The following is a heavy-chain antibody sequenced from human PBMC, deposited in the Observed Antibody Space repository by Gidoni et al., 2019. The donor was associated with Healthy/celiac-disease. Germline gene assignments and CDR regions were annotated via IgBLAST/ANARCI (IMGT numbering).Heavy chain of an antibody. D-gene: IGHD6-19*01. V-gene: IGHV4-38-2*01. CDR1: GSSISSGYY. Sequence: QVQLQESGPGLVKPSATLSLTCAVSGSSISSGYYWGWIRQPPGKGLEWIGSIYHSGSTYYNPSLKSRVTISVDTSKNQFSLKLSSVTAADTAVYYCASIAVAGTLDYWGQGTLVTVSS. CDR2: IYHSGST. CDR3: ASIAVAGTLDY. J-gene: IGHJ4*02.